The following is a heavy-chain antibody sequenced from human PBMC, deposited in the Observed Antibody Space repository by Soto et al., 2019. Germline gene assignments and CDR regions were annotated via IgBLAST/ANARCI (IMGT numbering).Heavy chain of an antibody. Sequence: PGGSLRLSCAASGFTFSSYGMHWVRQAPGKGLEWVAVIWYDGSNKYYADSVKGRFTISRDNSKNTLYLQMNSLRAEDTAVYYCARGQGDIVLMVYAHSSAIDYWGQGTLVTVSS. D-gene: IGHD2-8*01. V-gene: IGHV3-33*01. CDR1: GFTFSSYG. J-gene: IGHJ4*02. CDR3: ARGQGDIVLMVYAHSSAIDY. CDR2: IWYDGSNK.